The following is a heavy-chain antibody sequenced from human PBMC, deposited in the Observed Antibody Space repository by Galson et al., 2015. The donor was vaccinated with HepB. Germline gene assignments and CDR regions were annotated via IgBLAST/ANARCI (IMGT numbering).Heavy chain of an antibody. V-gene: IGHV1-2*02. CDR2: INPNSGVT. CDR1: GYDFSDFY. CDR3: TTEDGPYSDAYFDI. Sequence: SVKVSCKASGYDFSDFYIHWVRQAPGQGLEWMGWINPNSGVTRYADKFQGGVTMTRDTSITTAYLELRRLKSDDPAVYYCTTEDGPYSDAYFDIWGQGTLVTVSS. J-gene: IGHJ4*02. D-gene: IGHD2-15*01.